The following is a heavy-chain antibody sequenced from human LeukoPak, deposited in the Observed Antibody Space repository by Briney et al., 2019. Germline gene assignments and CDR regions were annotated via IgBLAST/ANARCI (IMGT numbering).Heavy chain of an antibody. J-gene: IGHJ4*02. V-gene: IGHV3-23*01. CDR1: GFTFSSYA. Sequence: GGSLRLSCAASGFTFSSYAMSWVRQAPGKGLEWVSAISGSGGSTYYADSVKGRFTISRDDPKNTLYLQMNSLRAEDTAVYYCAKDLLTVTRPLDYWGQGTLVTVSS. CDR2: ISGSGGST. CDR3: AKDLLTVTRPLDY. D-gene: IGHD4-17*01.